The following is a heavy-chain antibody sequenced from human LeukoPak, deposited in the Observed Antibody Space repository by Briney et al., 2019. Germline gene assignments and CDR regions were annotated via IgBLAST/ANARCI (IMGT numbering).Heavy chain of an antibody. CDR3: TRDLGVDTTMICFDY. V-gene: IGHV1-18*01. J-gene: IGHJ4*02. CDR1: GYTFTSYG. D-gene: IGHD5-18*01. Sequence: ASVKVSCKASGYTFTSYGISWVRQAPGQGLEWMGWISAYNGNTNYAQKLQGRVTMTTDTSTSTAYMEVRNLRSDDTAVYYCTRDLGVDTTMICFDYWGQGSLVTVSS. CDR2: ISAYNGNT.